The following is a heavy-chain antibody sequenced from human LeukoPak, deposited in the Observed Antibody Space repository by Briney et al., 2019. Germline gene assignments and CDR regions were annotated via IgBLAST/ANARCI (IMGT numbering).Heavy chain of an antibody. J-gene: IGHJ5*02. V-gene: IGHV4-30-2*01. Sequence: SETLSLTCTVSGGSISSGGYYWSWIRQPPGKGLEWIGYIYHSGSTYYNPSLKSRVTISVDRSKNQFSLKLSSVTAADTAVYYCARSFGVGINNWFDPWGQGTLVTVSS. CDR2: IYHSGST. CDR3: ARSFGVGINNWFDP. D-gene: IGHD3-3*01. CDR1: GGSISSGGYY.